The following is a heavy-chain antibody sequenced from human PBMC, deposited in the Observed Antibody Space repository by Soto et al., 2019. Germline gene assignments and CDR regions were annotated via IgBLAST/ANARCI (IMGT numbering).Heavy chain of an antibody. CDR2: IYYSGST. J-gene: IGHJ4*02. D-gene: IGHD6-13*01. Sequence: SETLSLTCTVSGGSISSYYWSWIRQPPGKGLEWIGYIYYSGSTNYNPSLKSRVTISVDTSKNQFSLKLSSVTAADTAVYYCARRREGVSSSSWFDYWGQGTLVTVSS. CDR3: ARRREGVSSSSWFDY. V-gene: IGHV4-59*01. CDR1: GGSISSYY.